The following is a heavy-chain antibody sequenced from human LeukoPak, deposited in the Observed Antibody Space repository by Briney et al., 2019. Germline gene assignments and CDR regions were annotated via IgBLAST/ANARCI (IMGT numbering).Heavy chain of an antibody. D-gene: IGHD3-10*01. CDR3: ARGFSGSYVFPRCYFDY. V-gene: IGHV4-59*01. CDR1: GGSISSYY. CDR2: IYYSGSS. Sequence: RASETLSLTCTVSGGSISSYYWSWIRHPPGKGLEWIGYIYYSGSSNYNPSLKSRVTISVDTSKNQFSLKLSSVTAADTAVYYCARGFSGSYVFPRCYFDYWGQGTLVAVSS. J-gene: IGHJ4*02.